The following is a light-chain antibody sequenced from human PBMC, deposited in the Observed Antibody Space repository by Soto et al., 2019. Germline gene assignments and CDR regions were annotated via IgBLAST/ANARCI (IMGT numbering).Light chain of an antibody. CDR2: GVS. Sequence: VLTQSPGTLSLSPGEGATLSCRASQSVKNNYLAWYQQKPGQAPRLLIYGVSTRATGIQDRFSGSGSGTDFPLTISRLEPEDFAVYFGLHYGISPQRFGGASKVEVK. V-gene: IGKV3-20*01. CDR3: LHYGISPQR. J-gene: IGKJ4*02. CDR1: QSVKNNY.